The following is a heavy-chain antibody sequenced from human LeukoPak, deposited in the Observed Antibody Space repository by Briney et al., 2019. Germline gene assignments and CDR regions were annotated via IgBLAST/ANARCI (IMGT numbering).Heavy chain of an antibody. CDR3: ASEGGYSSSFA. Sequence: SETLSLTCTVSGGSISSYYWSWIRQPPGKGLEWIGYMYYSGRTNYNPSLKSRVTISVDTSKNQFSLKLSSVTAADTAVYYCASEGGYSSSFAWGQGTLVTVSS. CDR2: MYYSGRT. V-gene: IGHV4-59*12. D-gene: IGHD6-6*01. J-gene: IGHJ4*02. CDR1: GGSISSYY.